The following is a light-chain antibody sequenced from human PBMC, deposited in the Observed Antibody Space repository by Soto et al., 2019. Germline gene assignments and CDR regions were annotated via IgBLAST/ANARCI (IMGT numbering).Light chain of an antibody. J-gene: IGKJ4*01. CDR1: QSVTRN. CDR2: AAS. CDR3: QQYNDWPPLT. V-gene: IGKV3-15*01. Sequence: EIVMTQSPATLSLSPGERATLSCRASQSVTRNLAWYQQKPGQAPRLLIYAASARATGVPDRFSGSGSGTEFTLTISRLQSEDFAVYFCQQYNDWPPLTFGGGTKVEFK.